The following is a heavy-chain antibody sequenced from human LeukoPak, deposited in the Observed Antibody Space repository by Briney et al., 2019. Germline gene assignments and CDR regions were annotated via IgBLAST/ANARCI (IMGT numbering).Heavy chain of an antibody. Sequence: SETLSLTCTVSGGSISSGDYYWSWIRQPPGKGLEWIGYIYYSGSTYYNPSFKSRVTISVDTSKNQFSLKLSSVTAADTAVYYCARGGAYSSSWSRGRAFDIWGQGTVVTVSS. J-gene: IGHJ3*02. CDR2: IYYSGST. V-gene: IGHV4-30-4*01. D-gene: IGHD6-13*01. CDR3: ARGGAYSSSWSRGRAFDI. CDR1: GGSISSGDYY.